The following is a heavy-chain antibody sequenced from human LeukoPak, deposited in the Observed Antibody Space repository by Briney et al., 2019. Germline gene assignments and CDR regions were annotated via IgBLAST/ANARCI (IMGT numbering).Heavy chain of an antibody. CDR1: GGSISSYY. D-gene: IGHD6-6*01. J-gene: IGHJ5*02. V-gene: IGHV4-59*01. Sequence: TSETLSLTCSVSGGSISSYYWSWIRQPPGKGLEWIGYIYYSGSTNYNPSLESRVTMSVDTSKNQFSLKLSSVTAADTAVYHCARDKGISSAIDLWGQGTLVTVSS. CDR3: ARDKGISSAIDL. CDR2: IYYSGST.